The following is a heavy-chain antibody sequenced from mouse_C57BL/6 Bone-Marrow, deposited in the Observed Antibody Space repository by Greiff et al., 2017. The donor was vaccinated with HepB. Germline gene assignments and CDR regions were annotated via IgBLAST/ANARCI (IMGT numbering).Heavy chain of an antibody. CDR3: AREGIITTVVPYYFDY. CDR2: ISSGGSYT. D-gene: IGHD1-1*01. V-gene: IGHV5-6*01. Sequence: EVQGVESGGDLVKPGGSLKLSCAASGFTFSSYGMSWVRQTPDKRLEWVATISSGGSYTYYPDSVKGRFTISRDNAKNTLYLQMSSLKSEDTAMYYCAREGIITTVVPYYFDYWGQGTTLTVSS. J-gene: IGHJ2*01. CDR1: GFTFSSYG.